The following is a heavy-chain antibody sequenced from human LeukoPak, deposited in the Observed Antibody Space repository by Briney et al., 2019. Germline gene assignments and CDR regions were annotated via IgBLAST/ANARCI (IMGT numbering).Heavy chain of an antibody. J-gene: IGHJ5*02. CDR1: GYTFTGYY. CDR3: ARGGGQWLAHNWFDP. CDR2: INPNSGGT. Sequence: ASVTVSCTASGYTFTGYYMHWVRQAPGQGLEWMGWINPNSGGTNYAQKFQGRVTMTRDTSISTAYMELSRLRSDDTAVYYCARGGGQWLAHNWFDPWGQGTLVTVSS. D-gene: IGHD6-19*01. V-gene: IGHV1-2*02.